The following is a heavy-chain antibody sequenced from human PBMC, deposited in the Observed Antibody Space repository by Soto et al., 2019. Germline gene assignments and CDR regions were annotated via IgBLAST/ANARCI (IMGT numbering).Heavy chain of an antibody. Sequence: PGGSLRLSCAASGFTFSNYAMNWVRQAPGKGLEWVSAISGSGGSTYYADSAKGRFTISRDNSKNTLYLQMNSLRAEDTALYYCAQTVSGDYWGQGTLVTVSS. J-gene: IGHJ4*02. V-gene: IGHV3-23*01. CDR1: GFTFSNYA. CDR2: ISGSGGST. D-gene: IGHD6-19*01. CDR3: AQTVSGDY.